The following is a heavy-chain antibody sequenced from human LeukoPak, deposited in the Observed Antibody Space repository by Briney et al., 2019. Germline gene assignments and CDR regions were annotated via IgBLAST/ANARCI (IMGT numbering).Heavy chain of an antibody. D-gene: IGHD1-1*01. CDR2: IYYSGRT. CDR1: GGTISSDH. V-gene: IGHV4-59*01. Sequence: SETLSFTSTVSGGTISSDHWNWLRQPPGKGLEWIGCIYYSGRTYYNPSLKSRVTISVDMSKSQFSLRLTSVTAADTAVYYCARKNDFDIWGQGTLVTVSS. J-gene: IGHJ3*02. CDR3: ARKNDFDI.